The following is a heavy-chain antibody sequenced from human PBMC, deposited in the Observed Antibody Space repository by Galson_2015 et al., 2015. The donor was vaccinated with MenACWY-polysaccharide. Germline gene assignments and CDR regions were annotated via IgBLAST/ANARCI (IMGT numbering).Heavy chain of an antibody. D-gene: IGHD6-19*01. J-gene: IGHJ4*02. CDR3: ARAGGRMAVAGGRYYFDY. V-gene: IGHV1-18*01. CDR2: ISAYNGNT. Sequence: SVKVSCKASGYTFTSYGISWVRQAPGQGLEWMGWISAYNGNTNYAQKLQGRVTMTTDTSTSTAYMELRSLRSDDTAVYYCARAGGRMAVAGGRYYFDYWGQGTLATVSS. CDR1: GYTFTSYG.